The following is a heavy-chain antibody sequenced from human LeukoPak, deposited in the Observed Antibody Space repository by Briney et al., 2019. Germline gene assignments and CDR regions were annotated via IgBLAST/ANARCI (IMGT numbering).Heavy chain of an antibody. D-gene: IGHD4-17*01. CDR1: GFTVSSNY. V-gene: IGHV3-66*02. CDR3: AKRIAVTKDYSLGD. Sequence: GGSLRLSCAASGFTVSSNYMSWVRQAPGKGLEWVSVIYSGGSTYYADSVKGRFTVSRDNSKNTLYLQMNSLRAEDTALYYCAKRIAVTKDYSLGDWGQGTLVTVSS. J-gene: IGHJ4*02. CDR2: IYSGGST.